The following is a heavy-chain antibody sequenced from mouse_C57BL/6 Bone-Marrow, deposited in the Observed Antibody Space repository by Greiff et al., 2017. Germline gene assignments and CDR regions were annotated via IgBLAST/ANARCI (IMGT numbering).Heavy chain of an antibody. CDR2: VDPENGDT. CDR3: SDHVYDGYFDV. V-gene: IGHV14-4*01. Sequence: EVQLQQSGAELVRPGASVKLSCTASGFNIKDDYMHWVKQRPEQGLEWIGWVDPENGDTEYASKFQGKATITADTSSNTAYLQLSSLSSEDTAVSFCSDHVYDGYFDVWGTGTTGTVSS. D-gene: IGHD2-2*01. J-gene: IGHJ1*03. CDR1: GFNIKDDY.